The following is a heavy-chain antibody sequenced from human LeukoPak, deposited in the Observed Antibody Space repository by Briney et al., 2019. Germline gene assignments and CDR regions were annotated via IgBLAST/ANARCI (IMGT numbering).Heavy chain of an antibody. Sequence: SVTVSCKASGGTFNSYAISWVRQAPGQGREGMGGIIAIFGTANYAQKFQGRVTITADKSTSTAYMELSSLRSEDTAVYYCARGRLVAGYYFDYWGQGTLVTVSS. CDR3: ARGRLVAGYYFDY. V-gene: IGHV1-69*06. J-gene: IGHJ4*02. D-gene: IGHD6-19*01. CDR2: IIAIFGTA. CDR1: GGTFNSYA.